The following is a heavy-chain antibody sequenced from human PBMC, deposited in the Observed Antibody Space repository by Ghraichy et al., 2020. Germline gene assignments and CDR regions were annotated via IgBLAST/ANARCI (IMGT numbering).Heavy chain of an antibody. V-gene: IGHV1-18*04. CDR2: ISTSRGEI. D-gene: IGHD5-12*01. CDR3: AIIVASISANY. J-gene: IGHJ4*02. CDR1: GYTFTTYG. Sequence: ASVKVSCKASGYTFTTYGVSWVRQAPGQGLEWMGWISTSRGEIHYAQNLRDRVTMTTDTSTSTAYMELRNLRSDDTAVYYCAIIVASISANYWGQGTLVTVSS.